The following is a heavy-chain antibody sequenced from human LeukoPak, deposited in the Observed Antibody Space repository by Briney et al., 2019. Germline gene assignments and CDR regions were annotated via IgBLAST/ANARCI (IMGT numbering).Heavy chain of an antibody. J-gene: IGHJ4*02. CDR1: GGSISSYY. V-gene: IGHV4-59*01. Sequence: SETLSLTCTVSGGSISSYYWSWIRQPPGKGLEWIGYVYYSGSTNYNPSLKSRLTISVDTSKSQFSLNLRSVTAADTAVYYCARGVGAAPQWGQGTLVTVSS. CDR2: VYYSGST. CDR3: ARGVGAAPQ. D-gene: IGHD1-26*01.